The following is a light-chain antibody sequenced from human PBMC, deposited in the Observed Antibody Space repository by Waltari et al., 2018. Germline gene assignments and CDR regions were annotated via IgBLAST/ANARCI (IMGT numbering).Light chain of an antibody. CDR1: QGFRVD. V-gene: IGKV1-6*02. CDR3: LQDYDYPRT. J-gene: IGKJ1*01. CDR2: GAS. Sequence: AIQLTQSPSSLSASVGDRVTITCRASQGFRVDLAWYQQKQGKAPKLLIYGASSLQSGVPSRVSGGASGTDFTLTISSLQPEDFATYYCLQDYDYPRTFGQGTRVELK.